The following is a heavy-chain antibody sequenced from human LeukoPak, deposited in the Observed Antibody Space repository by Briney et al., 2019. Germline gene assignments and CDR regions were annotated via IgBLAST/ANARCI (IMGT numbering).Heavy chain of an antibody. V-gene: IGHV3-23*01. CDR1: GFTFSRHA. J-gene: IGHJ4*02. CDR3: AKDREGTIADYFDY. CDR2: IVGSGDST. Sequence: PGGSLRLSCAASGFTFSRHAMSWVRQAPGKGLEWVSGIVGSGDSTYYADSVKGRFTISRDNSKNTLYLQMNSLRGEDTAVYYCAKDREGTIADYFDYWGQGTLVTVSS. D-gene: IGHD1-7*01.